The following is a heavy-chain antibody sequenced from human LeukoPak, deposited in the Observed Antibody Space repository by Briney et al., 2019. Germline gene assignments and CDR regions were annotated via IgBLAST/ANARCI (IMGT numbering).Heavy chain of an antibody. CDR1: GFSLTTSGVG. CDR2: IYWDNDK. Sequence: SGPTLVKPTQTLTLTCTFSGFSLTTSGVGVGWIRQAPVEALEWLSVIYWDNDKRYSPSLKTRLTITKDTSRNQVVLTMTDMDPVDTATYYCAHRLPSGSPWPFGYFDFWGQGILVTVSS. CDR3: AHRLPSGSPWPFGYFDF. D-gene: IGHD3-3*01. V-gene: IGHV2-5*02. J-gene: IGHJ4*02.